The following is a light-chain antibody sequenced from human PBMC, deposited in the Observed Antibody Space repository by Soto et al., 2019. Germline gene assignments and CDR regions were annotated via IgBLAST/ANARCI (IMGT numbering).Light chain of an antibody. V-gene: IGKV3-11*01. Sequence: EVVLTHSPFTLSLSPGERATLSCRASQSFRGLLAWYQQKPGQAPRLLIYDAYNRATGIPPRFSGSGSGTDFTLTISSLEPEDFAIYYCQQRQYWPPITFGQGTRLEIK. J-gene: IGKJ5*01. CDR1: QSFRGL. CDR3: QQRQYWPPIT. CDR2: DAY.